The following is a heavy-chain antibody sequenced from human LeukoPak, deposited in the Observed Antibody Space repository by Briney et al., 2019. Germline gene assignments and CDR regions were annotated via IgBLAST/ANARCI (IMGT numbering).Heavy chain of an antibody. Sequence: GSLRLSCAASGFSFSSYEMNWVRQAPGKGLEWVSYISSSSSTIYYADSVKGRFTISRDNAKNSLYLQMNSLRAEDTAVYYCARVGFLEWLSNFDYWGQGTLVTVSS. J-gene: IGHJ4*02. CDR2: ISSSSSTI. CDR3: ARVGFLEWLSNFDY. D-gene: IGHD3-3*01. V-gene: IGHV3-48*01. CDR1: GFSFSSYE.